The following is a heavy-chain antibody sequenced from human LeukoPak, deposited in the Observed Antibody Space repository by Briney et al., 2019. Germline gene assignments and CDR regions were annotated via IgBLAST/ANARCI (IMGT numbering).Heavy chain of an antibody. CDR3: ARETYYYGSGSFYYFDY. CDR2: IKQDGSEK. Sequence: GGSLRLSCEASAFTFSNYWMSWVRQAPGKGLEWVANIKQDGSEKYYVDSVKGRFTISRDNAKNSLYLQMNSLRAEDTAVYYCARETYYYGSGSFYYFDYWGQGTLVTVSS. J-gene: IGHJ4*02. D-gene: IGHD3-10*01. CDR1: AFTFSNYW. V-gene: IGHV3-7*01.